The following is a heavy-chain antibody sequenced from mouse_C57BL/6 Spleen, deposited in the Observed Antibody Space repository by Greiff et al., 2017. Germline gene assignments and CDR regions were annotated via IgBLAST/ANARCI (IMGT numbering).Heavy chain of an antibody. J-gene: IGHJ4*01. CDR3: ARDCSYDAMGY. Sequence: EVQLQQSGPVLVKPGASVKMSCKASGYTFTDYYMNWVKQSHGKSLEWIGVINPYNGGTSYNQKFKGKATLTVDKSSSTAYMELNSLSSEDSAVYYCARDCSYDAMGYWGQGTSVTVSA. V-gene: IGHV1-19*01. D-gene: IGHD1-1*01. CDR2: INPYNGGT. CDR1: GYTFTDYY.